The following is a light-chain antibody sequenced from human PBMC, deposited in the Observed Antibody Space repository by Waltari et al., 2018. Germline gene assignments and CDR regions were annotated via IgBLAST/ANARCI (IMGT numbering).Light chain of an antibody. Sequence: EIVLTQSPGTLSLSPGERATLSCRASQSVGRYLAWYKQQHGQAPRLLIYDASTRAIGIPDRFSGGGSGTDFSLTISRLEPEDFAVYYCQMYVRLPVTFGQGTKVEI. CDR3: QMYVRLPVT. J-gene: IGKJ1*01. CDR1: QSVGRY. V-gene: IGKV3-20*01. CDR2: DAS.